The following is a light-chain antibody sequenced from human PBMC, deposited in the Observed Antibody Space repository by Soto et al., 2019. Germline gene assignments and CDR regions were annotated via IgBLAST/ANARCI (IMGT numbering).Light chain of an antibody. CDR2: AAS. J-gene: IGKJ3*01. Sequence: DIQMTQSPSSLSASVGDRVTITCRASQGISNYLASYQQKPGKVPKLLIYAASTVQSGVTSRFGGSGSGTDFTLTISSLQPEDVATYYCQKYNSAPPFTCGPGTKVDIK. V-gene: IGKV1-27*01. CDR1: QGISNY. CDR3: QKYNSAPPFT.